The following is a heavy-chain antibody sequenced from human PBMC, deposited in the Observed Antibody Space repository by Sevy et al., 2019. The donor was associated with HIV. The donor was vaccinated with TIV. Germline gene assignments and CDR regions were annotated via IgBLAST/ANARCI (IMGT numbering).Heavy chain of an antibody. D-gene: IGHD3-3*01. CDR2: ISFSGSKT. Sequence: GVSLRLSCAAAGFNFNNYAMTWVRQAPGKGLEWVSGISFSGSKTYYAESVKGRFSISRDPSKNTLYLQMNNVRVEDTAVYFCAKTPFMDFWNDYYSFYFDFWGQGTLVTVSS. CDR3: AKTPFMDFWNDYYSFYFDF. V-gene: IGHV3-23*01. J-gene: IGHJ4*02. CDR1: GFNFNNYA.